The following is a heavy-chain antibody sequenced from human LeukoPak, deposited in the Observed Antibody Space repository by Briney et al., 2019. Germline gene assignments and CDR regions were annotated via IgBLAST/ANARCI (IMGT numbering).Heavy chain of an antibody. V-gene: IGHV3-23*01. J-gene: IGHJ4*02. D-gene: IGHD1-1*01. CDR2: ISDSGDTT. CDR3: AKDSTTGVYYFDY. Sequence: GRSLRLSCAASGFTFSNYGMHWVRQAPGKGLEWVSGISDSGDTTYYTDSVKGRFTISRDNSKNTLYLQMNSLRAEDTAVYYCAKDSTTGVYYFDYWGQGTLVTVSS. CDR1: GFTFSNYG.